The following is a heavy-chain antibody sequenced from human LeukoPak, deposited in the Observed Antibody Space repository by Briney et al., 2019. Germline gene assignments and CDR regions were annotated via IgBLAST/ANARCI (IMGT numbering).Heavy chain of an antibody. CDR1: GGSISSSSYY. CDR2: IYYSGST. Sequence: SETLSLTCTVSGGSISSSSYYWGWTRQPPGKGLEWIGSIYYSGSTYYNPSLKSRVTISVDTSKNQFSLKLSSVTAADTAVYYCARTLRLTWGYSYGSFDYWGQGTLVTVSS. CDR3: ARTLRLTWGYSYGSFDY. J-gene: IGHJ4*02. V-gene: IGHV4-39*01. D-gene: IGHD5-18*01.